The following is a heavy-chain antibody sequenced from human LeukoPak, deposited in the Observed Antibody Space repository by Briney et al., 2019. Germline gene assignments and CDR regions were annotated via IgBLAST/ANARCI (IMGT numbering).Heavy chain of an antibody. J-gene: IGHJ4*02. D-gene: IGHD2-15*01. CDR3: TRFRGFCSGGTCYPYYFDY. CDR2: ISNSGTTI. CDR1: GISFSSYE. Sequence: GGSLRLSCAASGISFSSYEMNWVRQAPGKGLEWVSYISNSGTTIFYADSVRGRFTISRDNAKNSLFLQMNSLRADDTAVYYCTRFRGFCSGGTCYPYYFDYWGQGTLVTVSS. V-gene: IGHV3-48*03.